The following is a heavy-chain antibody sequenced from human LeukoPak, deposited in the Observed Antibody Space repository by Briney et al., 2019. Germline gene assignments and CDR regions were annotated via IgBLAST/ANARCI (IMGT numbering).Heavy chain of an antibody. D-gene: IGHD5-24*01. CDR2: INHSGST. CDR1: GGSFSGYY. CDR3: ARGGEFDGYKAGYPPRGAAFDI. V-gene: IGHV4-34*01. Sequence: PSETLSLTCAVYGGSFSGYYWSWIRQPPGKGLEWIGEINHSGSTNYNPSLKSRVTISVDTSKNQFSLKLSSVTAADTAVYYCARGGEFDGYKAGYPPRGAAFDIWGQGTMVTVSS. J-gene: IGHJ3*02.